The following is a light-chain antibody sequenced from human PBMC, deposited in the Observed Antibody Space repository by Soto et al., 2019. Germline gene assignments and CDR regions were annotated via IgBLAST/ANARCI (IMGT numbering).Light chain of an antibody. CDR1: QDINSY. CDR3: HQSSNITQT. J-gene: IGKJ1*01. CDR2: DAF. V-gene: IGKV1-33*01. Sequence: DIQMTQSPSSLSASVGDRVTITCQASQDINSYLAWYQQKPGKAPKFLIFDAFNLETGVPSRFSGSGSGTDFTFTTSNLQPEDVATYYCHQSSNITQTFGQGTMVDIX.